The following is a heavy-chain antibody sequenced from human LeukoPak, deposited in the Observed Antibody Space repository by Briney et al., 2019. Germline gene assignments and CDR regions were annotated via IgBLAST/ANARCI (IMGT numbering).Heavy chain of an antibody. Sequence: SETLSLTCTVSGYSISSGYYWGWIRQSPGKGLEWIGSIYYSGSTYYNPSLKSRVTISVDTSKNQFSLKLSSVTAADTAVYYCARRVVVARTYDYWGQGTLVTVSS. J-gene: IGHJ4*02. CDR2: IYYSGST. V-gene: IGHV4-38-2*02. CDR1: GYSISSGYY. CDR3: ARRVVVARTYDY. D-gene: IGHD2-2*01.